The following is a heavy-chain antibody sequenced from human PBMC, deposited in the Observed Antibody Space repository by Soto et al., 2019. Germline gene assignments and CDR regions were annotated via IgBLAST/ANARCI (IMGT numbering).Heavy chain of an antibody. CDR1: GYSFTSYW. Sequence: GEALKISWKGSGYSFTSYWIGWGRQMPGKGLEWVGIIYPGDSDTRYSPSFQGQVTISADKSISTAYLQWSSLKASDTAMYYCARRSSSSGESDYWGQGTLVTVSS. J-gene: IGHJ4*02. CDR3: ARRSSSSGESDY. D-gene: IGHD6-6*01. V-gene: IGHV5-51*01. CDR2: IYPGDSDT.